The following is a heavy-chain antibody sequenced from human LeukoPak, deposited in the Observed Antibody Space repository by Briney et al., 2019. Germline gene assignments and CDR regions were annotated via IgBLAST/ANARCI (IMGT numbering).Heavy chain of an antibody. J-gene: IGHJ4*02. CDR1: GYTFTGYY. CDR2: INPNSGGT. CDR3: AAYYDSSGWEIDY. D-gene: IGHD3-22*01. Sequence: ASVKVSCKASGYTFTGYYMHWVRQAPGQGLEWMGWINPNSGGTNYAQKFQGRVTMARDTSISTAYMELSRLRSEDTAVYYCAAYYDSSGWEIDYWGQGTLVTVSS. V-gene: IGHV1-2*02.